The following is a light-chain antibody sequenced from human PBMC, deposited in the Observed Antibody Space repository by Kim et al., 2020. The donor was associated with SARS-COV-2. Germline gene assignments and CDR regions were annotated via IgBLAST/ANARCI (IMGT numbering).Light chain of an antibody. V-gene: IGLV3-19*01. CDR1: GLRNSY. CDR3: NSRDSSETHYV. Sequence: ALGQKVRITFQGNGLRNSYPSWYQQKPGQAPVLVFYGENDRPSGIPDRFSGSTSGDTASLTIAGAQAEDDGDYFCNSRDSSETHYVFGSGTKVTVL. J-gene: IGLJ1*01. CDR2: GEN.